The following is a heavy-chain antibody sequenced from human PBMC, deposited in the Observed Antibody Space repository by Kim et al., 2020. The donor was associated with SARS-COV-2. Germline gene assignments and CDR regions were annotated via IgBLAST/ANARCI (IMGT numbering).Heavy chain of an antibody. D-gene: IGHD5-18*01. Sequence: GGSLRLSCAASGFKFSDYTMQWVRQAPGKGLQWVSSISSSGRPIYYADFLKGRLTVSRDNANNSLSLQMNSLTADDTGVYYCARSTLYVDKAMDDYWGQG. V-gene: IGHV3-21*01. J-gene: IGHJ4*02. CDR1: GFKFSDYT. CDR2: ISSSGRPI. CDR3: ARSTLYVDKAMDDY.